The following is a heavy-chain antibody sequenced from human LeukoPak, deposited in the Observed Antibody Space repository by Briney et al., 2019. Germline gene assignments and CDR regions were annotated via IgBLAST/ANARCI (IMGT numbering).Heavy chain of an antibody. J-gene: IGHJ4*02. CDR1: GDSVIYSY. Sequence: SETLSLTCTVSGDSVIYSYWNWIRQPAGKGLEWIGRILPSGTSFSIPSLRSRLTMSLDTSKNQFSLRLNSVTAADTAVYYCARESVIRGVSHFDYWGQGTLVTVSA. CDR3: ARESVIRGVSHFDY. CDR2: ILPSGTS. D-gene: IGHD3-10*01. V-gene: IGHV4-4*07.